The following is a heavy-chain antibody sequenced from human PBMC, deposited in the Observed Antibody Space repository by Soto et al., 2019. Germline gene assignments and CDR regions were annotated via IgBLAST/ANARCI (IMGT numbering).Heavy chain of an antibody. Sequence: GESLKISCEGSGYTFSSYSIGWVRQMPGKGLEWMGIIYPDDSDTRYSPSFRGQVTISVDTSKNQFSLKLSSVTAADTAVYYCARQTYSSGWYFDYWGQGTLVTVSS. V-gene: IGHV5-51*01. CDR2: IYPDDSDT. CDR1: GYTFSSYS. J-gene: IGHJ4*02. CDR3: ARQTYSSGWYFDY. D-gene: IGHD6-19*01.